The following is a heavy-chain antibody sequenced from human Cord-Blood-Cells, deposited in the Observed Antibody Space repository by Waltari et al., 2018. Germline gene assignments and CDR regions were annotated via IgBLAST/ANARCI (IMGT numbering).Heavy chain of an antibody. D-gene: IGHD3-10*01. J-gene: IGHJ3*02. CDR1: GGPFSSYA. Sequence: QVQLVQSGAEVQKPGSSVKVSCKASGGPFSSYAISWVRQAPGQGLEWMGRIIPILGIANYAQKFQGRVTITADKSTSTAYMELSSLRSEDTAVYYCAREKVAGSGGAFDIWGQGTMVTVSS. CDR2: IIPILGIA. CDR3: AREKVAGSGGAFDI. V-gene: IGHV1-69*09.